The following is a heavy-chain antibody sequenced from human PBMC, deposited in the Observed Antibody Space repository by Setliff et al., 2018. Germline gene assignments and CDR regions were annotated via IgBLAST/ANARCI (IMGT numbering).Heavy chain of an antibody. D-gene: IGHD3-22*01. CDR1: GFTFSSSS. CDR3: AKDSHYYASSGYYVFEY. J-gene: IGHJ4*02. V-gene: IGHV3-23*01. CDR2: INGGGTAT. Sequence: GSLRLSCAASGFTFSSSSMTWVRQAPGKGLEWVSAINGGGTATYYADSVKGRFTISRDNSKNTLYLQMGSLRAEDMAVYYCAKDSHYYASSGYYVFEYWGQGTLVTVSS.